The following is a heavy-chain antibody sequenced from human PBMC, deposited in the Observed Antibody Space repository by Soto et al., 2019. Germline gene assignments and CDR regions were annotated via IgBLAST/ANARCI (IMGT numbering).Heavy chain of an antibody. V-gene: IGHV3-23*01. Sequence: AGGSLSLSCEASGFTLRNYAMTWVRQAPGKGLEWVSLISANDVGTYYAESVKTRFTISTDQSRNTVYLQMDSLRADDTAIYYCAKAKNDYNWDNRPPFDYWGQGTLVTVSS. CDR3: AKAKNDYNWDNRPPFDY. CDR1: GFTLRNYA. D-gene: IGHD1-20*01. CDR2: ISANDVGT. J-gene: IGHJ4*02.